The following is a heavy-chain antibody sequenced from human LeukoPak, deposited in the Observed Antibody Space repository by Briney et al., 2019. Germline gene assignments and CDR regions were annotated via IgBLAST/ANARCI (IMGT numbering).Heavy chain of an antibody. D-gene: IGHD4-17*01. CDR2: IYPNSGGT. V-gene: IGHV1-2*02. CDR3: ARVVGFGDYPFDY. Sequence: ASVKVSCKASGYTFSGHYMHWVRQAPGQGHEWMGWIYPNSGGTNYAQKFQGRVTMTRDTSISTAYMELRRLKSDDTAIYYCARVVGFGDYPFDYWGQGTLVTVSS. J-gene: IGHJ4*02. CDR1: GYTFSGHY.